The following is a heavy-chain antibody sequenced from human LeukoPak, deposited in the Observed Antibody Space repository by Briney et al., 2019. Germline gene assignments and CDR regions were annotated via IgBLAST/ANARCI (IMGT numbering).Heavy chain of an antibody. D-gene: IGHD2-8*01. CDR1: GYTLTELS. CDR2: VDPEDGET. Sequence: ASVKVSCKVSGYTLTELSMHWVRQAPGKGLEWMGGVDPEDGETIYAQKFQGRVTMTEDTSTDTAYMELSSVRSEDTAVYYCATAQGYCTNGVCSGAFDIWGQGTMVTVSS. CDR3: ATAQGYCTNGVCSGAFDI. J-gene: IGHJ3*02. V-gene: IGHV1-24*01.